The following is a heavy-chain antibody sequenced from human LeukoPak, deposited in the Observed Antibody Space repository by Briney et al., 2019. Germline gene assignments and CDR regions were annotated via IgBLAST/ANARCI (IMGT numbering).Heavy chain of an antibody. CDR1: GFTFSNYA. Sequence: GGSLRLSCAASGFTFSNYAISWVRQAPGKGLEWVSIISASGGSTYFIDSVKGRFTISRDNSKNTLYLQMNSLRAEDTAVYFCAKDERAGNYWTDWGQGTLVTVSS. D-gene: IGHD1-7*01. J-gene: IGHJ4*02. V-gene: IGHV3-23*01. CDR3: AKDERAGNYWTD. CDR2: ISASGGST.